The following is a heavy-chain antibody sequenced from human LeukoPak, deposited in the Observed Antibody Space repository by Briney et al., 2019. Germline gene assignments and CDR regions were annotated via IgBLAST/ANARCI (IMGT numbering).Heavy chain of an antibody. J-gene: IGHJ4*02. D-gene: IGHD5-24*01. CDR3: ARGAGAGYNLQPFDY. CDR1: GGSISSYY. CDR2: IYYSGST. Sequence: SETLSLTCTVSGGSISSYYRSWIRQPPGKGLEWIGYIYYSGSTKYNPSLKSRVSISVDTSKNQFSLKLSSVTAADTAVYYCARGAGAGYNLQPFDYWGQGTLVTVSS. V-gene: IGHV4-59*08.